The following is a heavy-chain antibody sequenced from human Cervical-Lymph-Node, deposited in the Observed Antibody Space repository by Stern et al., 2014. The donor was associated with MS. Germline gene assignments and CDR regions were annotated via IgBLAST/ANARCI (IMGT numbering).Heavy chain of an antibody. V-gene: IGHV1-46*01. CDR2: INPGGGST. D-gene: IGHD6-19*01. Sequence: VQLVESGAEVKKPGASVKVSCKAFGYTFTSNKMHWVRQAPGQGLEWMGIINPGGGSTRYAQKLQGRVTMTRDTSTSTVYMEPTSLRSEDTAVYSCARDNGGWSVDSWGQGTLVIVSS. J-gene: IGHJ4*02. CDR1: GYTFTSNK. CDR3: ARDNGGWSVDS.